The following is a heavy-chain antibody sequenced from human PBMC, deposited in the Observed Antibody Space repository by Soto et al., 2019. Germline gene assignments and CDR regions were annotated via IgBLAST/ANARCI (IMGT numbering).Heavy chain of an antibody. D-gene: IGHD6-13*01. CDR1: GGSISSDVYY. Sequence: SETLSLTCSVSGGSISSDVYYWNWIHQHPGKGLEWIGYIYYSGRTYYNPSLKSRVTISVDTSKNQFSLKLNSVTAADTAVYYCARGDFGVYTSSWSPAYFYYYGMDVWGQGTTVTVSS. CDR3: ARGDFGVYTSSWSPAYFYYYGMDV. J-gene: IGHJ6*02. CDR2: IYYSGRT. V-gene: IGHV4-31*03.